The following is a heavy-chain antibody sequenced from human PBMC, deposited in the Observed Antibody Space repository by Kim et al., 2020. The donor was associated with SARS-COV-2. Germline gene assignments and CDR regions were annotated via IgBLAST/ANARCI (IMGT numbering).Heavy chain of an antibody. Sequence: HYNPSLKSRVTISVDTSKNQFSLKLSSVTAADTAVYYCARDRGSGAFDIWGQGTMVTVSS. V-gene: IGHV4-31*02. CDR3: ARDRGSGAFDI. D-gene: IGHD3-10*01. J-gene: IGHJ3*02.